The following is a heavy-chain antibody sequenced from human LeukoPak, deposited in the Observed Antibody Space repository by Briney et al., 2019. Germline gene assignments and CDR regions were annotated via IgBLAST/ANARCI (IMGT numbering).Heavy chain of an antibody. J-gene: IGHJ4*02. V-gene: IGHV1-2*02. Sequence: ASLKVSCKASGYTFTGYYMHWVRQAPGQGLEWMGWINPNSGGANYAQKFQGRVTMTRDTSISAAYMDLHSLRSDDTAVYFCARDKSLADPYFFDYWGQGTLVTVSS. CDR1: GYTFTGYY. CDR3: ARDKSLADPYFFDY. CDR2: INPNSGGA.